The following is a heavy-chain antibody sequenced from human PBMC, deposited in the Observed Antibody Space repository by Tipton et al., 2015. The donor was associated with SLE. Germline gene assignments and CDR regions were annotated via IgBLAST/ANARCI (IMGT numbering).Heavy chain of an antibody. V-gene: IGHV4-34*09. CDR3: ARAVAGNSEYFDY. CDR2: INHRGST. J-gene: IGHJ4*01. CDR1: GASFSGYY. Sequence: TLSLTCAVYGASFSGYYWNWIRQSPGKGLEWIGEINHRGSTTYNPSLQSRVTISLDTSRNQFSLNLNSVTAADTALYYCARAVAGNSEYFDYWGHGTLVTVSS. D-gene: IGHD6-19*01.